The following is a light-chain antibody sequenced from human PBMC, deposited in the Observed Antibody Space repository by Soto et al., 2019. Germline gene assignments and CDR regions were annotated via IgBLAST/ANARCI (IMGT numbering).Light chain of an antibody. V-gene: IGLV2-11*01. Sequence: QSALTQPRSVSGSPGQSVTISCTGTSSDFGGYNYVSWYQQHPGKAPKLIIFDVSKRPSGVPDRFSGSKSGNTASLTISGLQAEDEDDYYCCSYAGSYTLVVFGGGTKLTVL. J-gene: IGLJ2*01. CDR2: DVS. CDR3: CSYAGSYTLVV. CDR1: SSDFGGYNY.